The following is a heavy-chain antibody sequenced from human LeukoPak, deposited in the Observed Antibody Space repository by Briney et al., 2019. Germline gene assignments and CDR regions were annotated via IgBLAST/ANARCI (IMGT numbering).Heavy chain of an antibody. CDR1: GFTFSSYS. CDR3: ASCSSTSCYFSNFDY. CDR2: ISSSSSYV. J-gene: IGHJ4*02. V-gene: IGHV3-21*01. D-gene: IGHD2-2*01. Sequence: GGSLRLSCAASGFTFSSYSMNWVRQAPGKGLEWVSSISSSSSYVYYADSVKGRFTISRDNAKNSLYLQMNSLRAEDTAVYYCASCSSTSCYFSNFDYWGQGTLVTVSS.